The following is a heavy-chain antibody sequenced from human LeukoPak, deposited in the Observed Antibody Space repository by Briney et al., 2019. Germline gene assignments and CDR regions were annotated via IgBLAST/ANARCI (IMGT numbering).Heavy chain of an antibody. Sequence: GASVKVSCTASGYTFTSYYMHWVRQAPGQGLEWMGIINPSGGSTSYAQKFQGRVTMTRDTSTSTVYMELSSLRSEDTAVYYCARVGVPYDSSGSLDYWGQGTLVTVSS. CDR2: INPSGGST. CDR3: ARVGVPYDSSGSLDY. D-gene: IGHD3-22*01. V-gene: IGHV1-46*01. J-gene: IGHJ4*02. CDR1: GYTFTSYY.